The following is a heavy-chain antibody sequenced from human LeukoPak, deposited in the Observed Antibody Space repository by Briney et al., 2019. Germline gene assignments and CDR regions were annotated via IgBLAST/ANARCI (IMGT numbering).Heavy chain of an antibody. Sequence: PSETLSLTCIVSGGSISSHYWSWIRQPPGKGLEWIGYIYYSGSTNYNPSLKSRVTISVDTSKNQFSLKLSSVTAADTAVYYCARDLGPNRHHYYYYYMDVWGKGTTVTVSS. V-gene: IGHV4-59*11. D-gene: IGHD1-14*01. CDR2: IYYSGST. CDR1: GGSISSHY. J-gene: IGHJ6*03. CDR3: ARDLGPNRHHYYYYYMDV.